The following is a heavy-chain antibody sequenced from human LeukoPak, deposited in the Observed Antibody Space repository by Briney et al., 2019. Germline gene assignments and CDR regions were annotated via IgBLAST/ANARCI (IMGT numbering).Heavy chain of an antibody. J-gene: IGHJ5*02. CDR2: IFVGSGNT. V-gene: IGHV1-58*02. CDR1: GFTFTSSA. D-gene: IGHD2-15*01. CDR3: ARDLAVVVAATPEMRRYNWFDP. Sequence: SVKVSCKASGFTFTSSAMQWVRQARGQRLEWIGWIFVGSGNTNYAQKYQERVTITRDMSTSTAYMELSSLRSEDTAVYYCARDLAVVVAATPEMRRYNWFDPWGQGTLVTVSS.